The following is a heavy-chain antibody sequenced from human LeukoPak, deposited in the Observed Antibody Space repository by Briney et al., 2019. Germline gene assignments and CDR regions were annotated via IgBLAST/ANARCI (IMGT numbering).Heavy chain of an antibody. CDR3: ARGLSGYSGYGY. D-gene: IGHD5-12*01. J-gene: IGHJ4*02. V-gene: IGHV4-34*01. CDR1: GASFSGYY. Sequence: SETLSLTCAGYGASFSGYYWSWIRQPPGKGLEWIGEINHSGSTNYNPSLKSRVTISVDTSKNQFSLKLSSVTAADTAVYYCARGLSGYSGYGYWGQGTLVTVSS. CDR2: INHSGST.